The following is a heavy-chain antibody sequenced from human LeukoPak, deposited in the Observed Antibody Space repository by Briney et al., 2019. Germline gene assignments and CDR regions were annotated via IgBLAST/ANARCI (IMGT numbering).Heavy chain of an antibody. Sequence: GASVKVSCKTSGYPFRNYDINWVRQATGQGLEWMGWINPHSGKTGYAQKFQGRVTMTTDTSASTAYMELSSLRSEDTAVYYCARFSSHYGDYKVDPWGQGTLVTVSS. D-gene: IGHD4-17*01. CDR2: INPHSGKT. CDR1: GYPFRNYD. CDR3: ARFSSHYGDYKVDP. V-gene: IGHV1-8*01. J-gene: IGHJ5*02.